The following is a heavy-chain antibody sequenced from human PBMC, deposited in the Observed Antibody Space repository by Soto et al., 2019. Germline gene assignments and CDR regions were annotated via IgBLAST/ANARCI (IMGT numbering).Heavy chain of an antibody. D-gene: IGHD3-10*01. CDR1: GGSISSGGYS. CDR3: ARGPPFGY. CDR2: IYHSGST. Sequence: SETLSLTCAVSGGSISSGGYSWSWIRQPPGKGLEWIGYIYHSGSTYYNPSLKSRVTISVDRSKNQFSLKLSPVTAADTAVYYCARGPPFGYWGQGTLVTVSS. J-gene: IGHJ4*02. V-gene: IGHV4-30-2*01.